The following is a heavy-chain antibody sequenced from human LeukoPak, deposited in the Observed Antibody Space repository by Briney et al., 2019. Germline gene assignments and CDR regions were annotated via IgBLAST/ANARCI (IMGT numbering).Heavy chain of an antibody. Sequence: GGSLRLSCAASGFTFRTYSMKWVRQAPGKGLEWVSYISDSGAMYYADSVRGRFTISRENDKNSLFLQMNSLRAEDTAVYYCAKSMIRTPVLRFLEWPTYYYYYGMDVWGQGTTVTVSS. CDR3: AKSMIRTPVLRFLEWPTYYYYYGMDV. J-gene: IGHJ6*02. CDR2: ISDSGAM. D-gene: IGHD3-3*01. CDR1: GFTFRTYS. V-gene: IGHV3-48*01.